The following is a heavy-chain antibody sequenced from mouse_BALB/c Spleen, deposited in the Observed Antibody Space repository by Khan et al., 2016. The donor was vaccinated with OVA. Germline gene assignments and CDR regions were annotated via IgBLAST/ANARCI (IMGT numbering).Heavy chain of an antibody. Sequence: VQLVESGAELVKPGASVKLSCKASGYTFTSYYMYWVKQRPGQGLEWIGEINPSNGGTNCNEKFKSKATLTVDKSSSTAYMQLSSLTSEDSAVYYCTRSVYGTFTYWGQGTLVTVSA. D-gene: IGHD2-1*01. J-gene: IGHJ3*01. CDR3: TRSVYGTFTY. CDR1: GYTFTSYY. CDR2: INPSNGGT. V-gene: IGHV1S81*02.